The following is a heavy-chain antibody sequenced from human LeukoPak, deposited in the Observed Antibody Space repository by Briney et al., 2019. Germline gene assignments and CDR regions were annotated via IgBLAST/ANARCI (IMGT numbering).Heavy chain of an antibody. J-gene: IGHJ4*02. CDR2: FDPEDGET. CDR1: GYTLTELS. CDR3: ATPAGDSYGIVFDY. Sequence: ASVKVSCKVSGYTLTELSMHWVRQAPGKGLEWMGGFDPEDGETIHAQKFQGRVTMTEDTSTDTAYMELSSLRSEDTAVYYCATPAGDSYGIVFDYWGQGTLVTVSS. D-gene: IGHD5-18*01. V-gene: IGHV1-24*01.